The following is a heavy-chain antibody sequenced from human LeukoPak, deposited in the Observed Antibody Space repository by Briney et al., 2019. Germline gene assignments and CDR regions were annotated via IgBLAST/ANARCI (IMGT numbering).Heavy chain of an antibody. D-gene: IGHD3-22*01. J-gene: IGHJ4*02. CDR3: ARGDMYYDSSVCLY. Sequence: ASVKASCKASGYTFTGYYMHWVRQAPGQGLEWMGRINPNSGGTNYARKFQGRVTMTRDTSISTAYMELSRLRSDDTAVYYCARGDMYYDSSVCLYWGQGTLVTVSS. CDR2: INPNSGGT. V-gene: IGHV1-2*06. CDR1: GYTFTGYY.